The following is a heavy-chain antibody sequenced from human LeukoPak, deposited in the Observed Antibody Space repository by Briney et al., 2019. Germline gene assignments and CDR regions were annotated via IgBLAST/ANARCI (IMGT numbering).Heavy chain of an antibody. CDR1: GYSISSGYY. CDR3: ARVGYYGSGSYLASAFDI. Sequence: SETLSLTCTVSGYSISSGYYWGWIRQPRGEGVEWSGTIYHSGSTYYNPSLKSRVTISVDTSKNQFSLKLSSVTAADTAVYYCARVGYYGSGSYLASAFDIWGQGTMVTVSS. J-gene: IGHJ3*02. CDR2: IYHSGST. V-gene: IGHV4-38-2*02. D-gene: IGHD3-10*01.